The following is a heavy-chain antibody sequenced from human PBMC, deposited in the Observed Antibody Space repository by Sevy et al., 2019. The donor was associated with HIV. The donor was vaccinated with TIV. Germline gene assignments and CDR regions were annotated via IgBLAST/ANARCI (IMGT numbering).Heavy chain of an antibody. Sequence: GGSLRLSCAASGFTFSDYYMSWIRQAPGKGLEWVSYISSSSSYTNYADSVKGRFTISRDNAKNSLYLQMNSLRAEDMAVYYCAREGIWGSYRTPSSFDYWGQGTLVTVSS. CDR2: ISSSSSYT. J-gene: IGHJ4*02. D-gene: IGHD3-16*02. V-gene: IGHV3-11*06. CDR1: GFTFSDYY. CDR3: AREGIWGSYRTPSSFDY.